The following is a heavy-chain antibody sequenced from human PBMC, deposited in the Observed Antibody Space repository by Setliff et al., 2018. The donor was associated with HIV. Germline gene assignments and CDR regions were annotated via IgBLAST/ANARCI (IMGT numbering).Heavy chain of an antibody. CDR3: ARAPPGYGDSKDY. CDR1: GGSVGSGSYY. Sequence: PSETLSLTCSVSGGSVGSGSYYWSWIRQSPGNGLEWLGYIYYSVSNTYNPSLRSRVTISIDTSKNQFSLNLRSVTAADTAVYYCARAPPGYGDSKDYWGQGKLVTVSS. V-gene: IGHV4-61*01. J-gene: IGHJ4*02. CDR2: IYYSVSN. D-gene: IGHD4-17*01.